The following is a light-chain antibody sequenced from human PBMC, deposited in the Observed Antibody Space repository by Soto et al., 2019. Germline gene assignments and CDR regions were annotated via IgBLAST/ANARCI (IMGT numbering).Light chain of an antibody. CDR2: GAS. J-gene: IGKJ1*01. CDR3: QQYGGSPWT. V-gene: IGKV3-20*01. Sequence: EIGLSQSPGTLSLSPGERATLSCRASESVSNNYLAWYQQRPGQAPRLLIYGASIRATDIPGRFGGHGSGTDFILSINRLEPEDSAVYYCQQYGGSPWTFGQATK. CDR1: ESVSNNY.